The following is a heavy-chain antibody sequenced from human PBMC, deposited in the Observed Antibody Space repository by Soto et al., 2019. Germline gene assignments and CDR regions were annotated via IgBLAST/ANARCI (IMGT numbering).Heavy chain of an antibody. CDR2: INPADSDI. V-gene: IGHV5-51*01. Sequence: RGESLKISCKGSGYSFITHWIAWVRQMPGGGLEWMGIINPADSDIRYSPSFQGQVTISVDKSINTAYLQWSSLKASDTATYYCPRPQSSGWYDYWGQGTLVTVSS. CDR1: GYSFITHW. J-gene: IGHJ4*02. D-gene: IGHD3-22*01. CDR3: PRPQSSGWYDY.